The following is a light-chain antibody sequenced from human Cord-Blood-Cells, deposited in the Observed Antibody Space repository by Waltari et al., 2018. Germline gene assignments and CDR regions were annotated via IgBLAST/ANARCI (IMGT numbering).Light chain of an antibody. V-gene: IGKV1-39*01. CDR2: AAS. Sequence: DIQMTQSPSSLSASVGDRVTITCRASQSISSYLNWYQQKPGKAPKLLIYAASSLQSRVPSRFSGSGSGTDVTLTISSLQPEDFATYYFQQSYSTLCTFGPGTKVDIK. J-gene: IGKJ3*01. CDR3: QQSYSTLCT. CDR1: QSISSY.